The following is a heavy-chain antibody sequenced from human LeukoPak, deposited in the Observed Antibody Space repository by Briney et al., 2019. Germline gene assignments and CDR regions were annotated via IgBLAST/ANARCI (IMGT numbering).Heavy chain of an antibody. D-gene: IGHD6-13*01. CDR3: AKDRGSSSWYGGDWDWFDP. CDR2: ISGSGGST. Sequence: GGSLRLSCAASGFTFSSYAMSWVRQAPGKGLEWVSAISGSGGSTYYADSVKGRFTISRDNSKNTLYLQMNSLRAEDTAVYYCAKDRGSSSWYGGDWDWFDPWGQGTLVTVSS. CDR1: GFTFSSYA. V-gene: IGHV3-23*01. J-gene: IGHJ5*02.